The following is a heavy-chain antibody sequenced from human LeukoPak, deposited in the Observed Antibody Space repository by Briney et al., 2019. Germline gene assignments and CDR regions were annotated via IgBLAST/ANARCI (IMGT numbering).Heavy chain of an antibody. D-gene: IGHD1-1*01. J-gene: IGHJ4*02. Sequence: ASVKVSCKASGGTFSSYAISWVRQAPGQGLEWLGRIIPILGIANYAQKFQGRVTITADKSTSTAYMELSSLRSEDTAVYYCARDSAGYNVVDNFDYWGQGTLVTVSS. CDR1: GGTFSSYA. CDR3: ARDSAGYNVVDNFDY. V-gene: IGHV1-69*04. CDR2: IIPILGIA.